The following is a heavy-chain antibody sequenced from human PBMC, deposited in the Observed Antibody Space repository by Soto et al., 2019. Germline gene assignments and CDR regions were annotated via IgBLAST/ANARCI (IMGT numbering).Heavy chain of an antibody. J-gene: IGHJ5*02. Sequence: SETLSLTCAVSGGSISSGGYSWSWIRQPPGKGLEWIGYIYHSGSTHYNPSLKSRVTISVDRSKNQFSLKLSSVTAADTAVYYCARGLRINWFDPWGQGTLVTVSS. D-gene: IGHD2-15*01. V-gene: IGHV4-30-2*01. CDR3: ARGLRINWFDP. CDR1: GGSISSGGYS. CDR2: IYHSGST.